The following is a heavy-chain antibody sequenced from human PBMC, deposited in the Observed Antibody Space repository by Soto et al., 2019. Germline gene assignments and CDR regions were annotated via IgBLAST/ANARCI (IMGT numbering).Heavy chain of an antibody. CDR2: IVPIFETL. CDR1: GATFSGYA. V-gene: IGHV1-69*18. J-gene: IGHJ4*02. Sequence: QVQLVQSGAELKTPGSSVKVSCKASGATFSGYAINWVRQAPGQGLEWLGRIVPIFETLNYAQKLQGRVAITADESTTTVYMELTNLTFEDSAVYYCVVMGNVAVSNPRSFDYWGQGTLVTVS. CDR3: VVMGNVAVSNPRSFDY. D-gene: IGHD6-19*01.